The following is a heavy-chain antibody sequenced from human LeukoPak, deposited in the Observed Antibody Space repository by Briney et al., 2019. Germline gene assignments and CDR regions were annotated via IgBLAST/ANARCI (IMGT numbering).Heavy chain of an antibody. D-gene: IGHD6-19*01. J-gene: IGHJ4*02. CDR3: AREPNQWLVRLPVY. V-gene: IGHV1-2*02. CDR1: GYTFTGYH. Sequence: ASVKVSCKASGYTFTGYHMHWVRQAPGQGLEWMGWINPNSGGTNYAQKFQGRVTMTRDTSISTAYMELSRLRSDDAAVYYCAREPNQWLVRLPVYWGQGTLVTVSS. CDR2: INPNSGGT.